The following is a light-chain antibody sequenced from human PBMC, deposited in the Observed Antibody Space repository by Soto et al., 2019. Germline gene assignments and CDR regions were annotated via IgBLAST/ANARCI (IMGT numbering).Light chain of an antibody. CDR1: QNTIFC. CDR2: AAS. Sequence: DIQMPPSPSSLSASVGDRVTITCRASQNTIFCLNLYQQKPGKAPKLLIYAASNLQSGVPSRFSGSGSGKDFTLTISSLQPEDFATYFCQQSYTTPVYTFGHGTNLEI. V-gene: IGKV1-39*01. CDR3: QQSYTTPVYT. J-gene: IGKJ2*01.